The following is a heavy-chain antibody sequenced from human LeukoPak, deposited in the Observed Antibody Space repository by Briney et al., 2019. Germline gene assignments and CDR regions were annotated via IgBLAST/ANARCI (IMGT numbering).Heavy chain of an antibody. J-gene: IGHJ4*02. D-gene: IGHD3-16*01. CDR1: GFTFSTYG. Sequence: PGGSLRLSCAASGFTFSTYGMSWVRQAPGKGLEWVSGISGSGSSTYYTDLLKGRFTISRDNSKDTLYLQMTSLRAEDTAVYYCAKLRVGGLRGGSFEYWGQGALVTVSS. CDR2: ISGSGSST. CDR3: AKLRVGGLRGGSFEY. V-gene: IGHV3-23*01.